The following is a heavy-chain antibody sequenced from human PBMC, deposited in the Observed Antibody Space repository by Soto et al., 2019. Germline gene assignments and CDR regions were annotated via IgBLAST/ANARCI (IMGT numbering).Heavy chain of an antibody. Sequence: SETLSLTCSVSGGSISSDNYYWSWIRQHPGKGLEWIGYIYYSGSTKYSPSLKSRVTISADTTKNQFSLKLSSVTAADTAVYYCAKDRGGTSASEYFQHWGQGTLVTVSS. D-gene: IGHD3-10*01. V-gene: IGHV4-31*03. CDR2: IYYSGST. J-gene: IGHJ1*01. CDR1: GGSISSDNYY. CDR3: AKDRGGTSASEYFQH.